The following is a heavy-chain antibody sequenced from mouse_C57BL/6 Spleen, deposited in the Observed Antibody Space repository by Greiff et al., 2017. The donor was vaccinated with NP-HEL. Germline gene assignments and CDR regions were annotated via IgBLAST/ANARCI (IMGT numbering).Heavy chain of an antibody. J-gene: IGHJ3*01. CDR3: ARHEDGYDGYYASWFAY. D-gene: IGHD2-3*01. CDR2: FYPGSGNI. CDR1: GYTFTEYT. V-gene: IGHV1-62-2*01. Sequence: QVQLQQSGAELVKPGASVKLSCKASGYTFTEYTIHWVKQRSGQGLEWIGWFYPGSGNIKYNEKFKDKATLTADKSSSTVYMELSRLTSEDSAVYFCARHEDGYDGYYASWFAYWGQGTLVTVSA.